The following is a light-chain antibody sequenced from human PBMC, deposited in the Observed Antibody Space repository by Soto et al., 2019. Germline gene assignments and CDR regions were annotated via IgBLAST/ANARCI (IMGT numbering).Light chain of an antibody. CDR3: LQDFRYPRT. CDR2: KAS. V-gene: IGKV1-6*01. CDR1: QGIGSH. J-gene: IGKJ1*01. Sequence: AILMTQSPSSLSASVGDRITITCRASQGIGSHLGWYQQKPGMAPKLLMYKASTLHSEVSTRFSGSGSGTYFTLTITSLQPEDFATYYCLQDFRYPRTFGQGTKVEIK.